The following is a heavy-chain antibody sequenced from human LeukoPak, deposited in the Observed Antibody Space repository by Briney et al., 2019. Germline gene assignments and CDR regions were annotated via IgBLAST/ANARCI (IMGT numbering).Heavy chain of an antibody. CDR1: GFTFSSYA. CDR2: ISGSGGST. CDR3: AKDRRSTTGGNWFDP. D-gene: IGHD1-26*01. J-gene: IGHJ5*02. Sequence: PGGSLRLSCAASGFTFSSYAMSWVRQAPGKGLEWVSAISGSGGSTYYADSVKGRFTISRDNSKNTLYLQMNSLRAEDTAVYYCAKDRRSTTGGNWFDPWGQGTLVTVSS. V-gene: IGHV3-23*01.